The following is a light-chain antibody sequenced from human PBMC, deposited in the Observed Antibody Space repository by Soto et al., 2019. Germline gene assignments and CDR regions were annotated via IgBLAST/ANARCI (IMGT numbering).Light chain of an antibody. CDR2: RSS. V-gene: IGKV1-5*03. CDR3: QQYNNYGVT. Sequence: DIPMTQSPSTLSASVGDRVTITCRASQNINNWLAWYQQKPGKAPKLLISRSSNLESGVPSRFSGSGSGTDFTLTITGLQPDDFATYSCQQYNNYGVTFGQGTKLEI. CDR1: QNINNW. J-gene: IGKJ2*01.